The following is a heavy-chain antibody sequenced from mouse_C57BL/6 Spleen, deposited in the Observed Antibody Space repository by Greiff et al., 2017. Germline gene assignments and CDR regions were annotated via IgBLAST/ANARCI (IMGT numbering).Heavy chain of an antibody. V-gene: IGHV5-17*01. D-gene: IGHD2-1*01. J-gene: IGHJ2*01. Sequence: EVKLMESGGGLVKPGGSLKLSCAASGFTFSDYGMYWVRQAPEKGLEWVAYISSGSSSIYYADTVKGRFTISRDNAKNTLFLQMTNLRSEDTAMYYCANDYGNRCFDYWGQGTTLTVSS. CDR3: ANDYGNRCFDY. CDR2: ISSGSSSI. CDR1: GFTFSDYG.